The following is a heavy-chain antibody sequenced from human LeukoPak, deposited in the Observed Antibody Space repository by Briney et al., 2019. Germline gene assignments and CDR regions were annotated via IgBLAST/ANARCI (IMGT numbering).Heavy chain of an antibody. J-gene: IGHJ3*02. Sequence: ASVKVSCTASGYTFTGYYMHWVRQAPGQGLEWMGWINPNSGGTNYAQNFQGRVTMTRDTSISTAYMELSRLRSDDTALYYCARASGRYSDAFDIWGQGTMVTVSS. CDR2: INPNSGGT. CDR1: GYTFTGYY. CDR3: ARASGRYSDAFDI. D-gene: IGHD1-26*01. V-gene: IGHV1-2*02.